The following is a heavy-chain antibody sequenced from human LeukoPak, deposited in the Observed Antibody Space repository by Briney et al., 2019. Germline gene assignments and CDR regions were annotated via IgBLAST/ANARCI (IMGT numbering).Heavy chain of an antibody. D-gene: IGHD6-13*01. Sequence: PGGSLRLSCAASGFTFSSYAMSWVRQAPGKGLEWVSAISGSGGSTYYADSVKGRFTISRDNSKNTLYLQMNSLRAEDTAVYYCAKGRGIAAAGETHGPLDYWGQGTLVTVSS. CDR1: GFTFSSYA. CDR3: AKGRGIAAAGETHGPLDY. V-gene: IGHV3-23*01. CDR2: ISGSGGST. J-gene: IGHJ4*02.